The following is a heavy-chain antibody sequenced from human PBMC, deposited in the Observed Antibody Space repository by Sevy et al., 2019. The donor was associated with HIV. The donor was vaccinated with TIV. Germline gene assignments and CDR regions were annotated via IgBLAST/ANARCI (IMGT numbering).Heavy chain of an antibody. CDR1: GFTFSSYS. J-gene: IGHJ6*02. Sequence: GGSLRLSCAASGFTFSSYSMNWVRQAPGKGLEWVSSISSSSSYIYYADSVKGRFTISRDNAKNSLYLQMNSRRAEDTAVYYCARGTTINMVLVPAARDYYYYGMDVWGQGTTVTVSS. CDR3: ARGTTINMVLVPAARDYYYYGMDV. V-gene: IGHV3-21*01. CDR2: ISSSSSYI. D-gene: IGHD2-2*01.